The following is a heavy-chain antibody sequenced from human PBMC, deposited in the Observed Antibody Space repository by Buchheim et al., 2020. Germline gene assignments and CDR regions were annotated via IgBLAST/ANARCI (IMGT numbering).Heavy chain of an antibody. J-gene: IGHJ6*02. V-gene: IGHV3-48*03. D-gene: IGHD3-9*01. CDR2: ISSSGSTI. CDR1: GFTFSSYE. Sequence: EVQLVESGGGLVQPGGSLRLSCAASGFTFSSYEMNWVCQAPGKGLEWVSYISSSGSTIYYADSVKGRFTISRDNAKNSLYLQMNSLRAEDTAVYYCASMAYDILTGYRVNYYYYGMDVWGQGTT. CDR3: ASMAYDILTGYRVNYYYYGMDV.